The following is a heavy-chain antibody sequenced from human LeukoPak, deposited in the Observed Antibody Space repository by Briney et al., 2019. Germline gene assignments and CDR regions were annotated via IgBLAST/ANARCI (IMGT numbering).Heavy chain of an antibody. CDR3: ARDLAIAVAGTGLDY. V-gene: IGHV3-30-3*01. J-gene: IGHJ4*02. CDR2: ISYDGSNK. D-gene: IGHD6-19*01. Sequence: QPGGSLRLSCAASGFTFSSYAMRWVRQAPGKGLEWVAVISYDGSNKYYADSVKGRFTISRDNSKNTVYLQMNSLRAEDTAVYYCARDLAIAVAGTGLDYWGQGTLVTVSS. CDR1: GFTFSSYA.